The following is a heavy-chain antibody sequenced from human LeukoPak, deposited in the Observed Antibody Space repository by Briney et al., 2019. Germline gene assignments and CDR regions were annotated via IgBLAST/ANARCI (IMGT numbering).Heavy chain of an antibody. V-gene: IGHV3-30*03. J-gene: IGHJ4*02. CDR3: LYSSSSGDY. CDR2: ISYDGSNK. Sequence: PGRSLRLSCAASGFTFSSYGMHWVRQAPGKGLEWVAVISYDGSNKYYADSVKGRFTISRDNSKNTLYLQMNSLRAEHTAVYYCLYSSSSGDYWGQGTLVTVSS. D-gene: IGHD6-13*01. CDR1: GFTFSSYG.